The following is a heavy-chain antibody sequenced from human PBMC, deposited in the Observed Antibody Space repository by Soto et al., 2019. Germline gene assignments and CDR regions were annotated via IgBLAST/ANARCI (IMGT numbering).Heavy chain of an antibody. V-gene: IGHV3-7*01. CDR1: GFTFSSYW. CDR2: IKQDGSEK. CDR3: ARPGVDGWYAYYYYYYMDV. D-gene: IGHD6-19*01. Sequence: GGSLRLSCAASGFTFSSYWMSWVRQAPGKGLEWVANIKQDGSEKYYVDSVKGRFTISRDNAKNSLYLQMNSLRAEDTAVYYCARPGVDGWYAYYYYYYMDVWGEGTTVTVSS. J-gene: IGHJ6*03.